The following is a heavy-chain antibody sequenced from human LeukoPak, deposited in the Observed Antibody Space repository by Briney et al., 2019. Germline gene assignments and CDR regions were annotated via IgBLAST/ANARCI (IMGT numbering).Heavy chain of an antibody. Sequence: GGSLRLSCAASGFTFSSYAMSWVRQAPGKGLEWVSAISGSGGSTYYADSVKGRFTLSRDLSRNTVFLQLNNLRVEDTAIYYCAKANWVSNADAVWWGQGTQVTVSS. CDR3: AKANWVSNADAVW. CDR2: ISGSGGST. CDR1: GFTFSSYA. V-gene: IGHV3-23*01. D-gene: IGHD1-1*01. J-gene: IGHJ4*02.